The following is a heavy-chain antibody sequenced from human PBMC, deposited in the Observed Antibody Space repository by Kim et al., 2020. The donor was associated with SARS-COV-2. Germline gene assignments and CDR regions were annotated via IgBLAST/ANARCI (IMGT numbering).Heavy chain of an antibody. J-gene: IGHJ3*02. Sequence: GGSLRLSCAVSGFTFSSYWMHWVRQTPGKGLLWVSRINIDGSDTKYADSVKGRFTISRDNAKNTLYLQMNSLRAEDTALYHCTRGAFDIWGQGTMVTVSS. CDR2: INIDGSDT. CDR1: GFTFSSYW. V-gene: IGHV3-74*03. CDR3: TRGAFDI.